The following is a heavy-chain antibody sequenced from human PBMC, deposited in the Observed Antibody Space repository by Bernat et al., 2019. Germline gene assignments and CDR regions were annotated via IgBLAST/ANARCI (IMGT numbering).Heavy chain of an antibody. CDR3: ARDLEIYDSSGYFFD. D-gene: IGHD3-22*01. CDR1: GFTFSSYG. V-gene: IGHV3-30*03. J-gene: IGHJ4*02. Sequence: QVQLVESGGGVVQPGRSLRLSCAASGFTFSSYGMHWVRQAPGKGLEWVAVISYDGSNKYYADSVKGRFTISRDNSKNTLYLQMNSLRAEDTAVYYCARDLEIYDSSGYFFDWGQGTLVTVSS. CDR2: ISYDGSNK.